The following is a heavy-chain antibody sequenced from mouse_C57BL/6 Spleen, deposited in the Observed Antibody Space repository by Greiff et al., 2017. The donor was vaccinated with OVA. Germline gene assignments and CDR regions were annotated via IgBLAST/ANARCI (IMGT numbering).Heavy chain of an antibody. Sequence: VKLQQSGPELVKPGASVKLSCKASGYTFTSYDINWVKQRPGQGLEWIGWIYPRDGSTKYNEKFKGKATLTVDTSSITAYMELHSLTSEDSAVYFCARYPSHYYGSSYVYFDVWGTGTTVTVSS. J-gene: IGHJ1*03. CDR1: GYTFTSYD. D-gene: IGHD1-1*01. V-gene: IGHV1-85*01. CDR3: ARYPSHYYGSSYVYFDV. CDR2: IYPRDGST.